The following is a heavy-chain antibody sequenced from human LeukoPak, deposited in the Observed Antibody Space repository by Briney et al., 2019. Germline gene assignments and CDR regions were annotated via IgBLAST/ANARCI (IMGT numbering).Heavy chain of an antibody. CDR1: GGSISGSNYY. D-gene: IGHD3-10*01. J-gene: IGHJ4*02. CDR3: ILGGKLDY. CDR2: IYHTGST. V-gene: IGHV4-39*01. Sequence: SETLSLTCTVSGGSISGSNYYRGWIRQPPGKGLEWIGGIYHTGSTHYNPSLKSRVTISVDTSKNQLSLRPKSVTAADTAMYYCILGGKLDYWGQGILVTVSS.